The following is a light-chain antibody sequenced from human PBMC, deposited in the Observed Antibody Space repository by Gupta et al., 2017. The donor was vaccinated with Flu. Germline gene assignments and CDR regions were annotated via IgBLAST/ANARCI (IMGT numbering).Light chain of an antibody. CDR1: SSNIGANYD. CDR3: QSHDSSLRWV. Sequence: QSVLTQPPAVSGAPGQRVTIPCTGSSSNIGANYDVYLYQQVPGTAPRLLIYDNTRRPAGVPGRFSGSKSGTTASLAISGLQAEDEADYFCQSHDSSLRWVFGGGTKLSVL. CDR2: DNT. J-gene: IGLJ3*02. V-gene: IGLV1-40*01.